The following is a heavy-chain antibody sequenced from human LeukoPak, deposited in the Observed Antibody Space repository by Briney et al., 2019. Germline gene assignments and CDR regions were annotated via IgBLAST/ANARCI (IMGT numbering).Heavy chain of an antibody. CDR3: ATSWGPDTSAFRWGRDGMDV. CDR2: ISYDGSNK. CDR1: GFTFSSYG. V-gene: IGHV3-30*03. Sequence: GGSLRLSCAASGFTFSSYGMHWVRQAPGKGLEWVAVISYDGSNKYYADSVKGRFTISRDNSKNTQYLQMNSLRAEDTAVYYCATSWGPDTSAFRWGRDGMDVWGQGTTVIVS. D-gene: IGHD3-16*01. J-gene: IGHJ6*02.